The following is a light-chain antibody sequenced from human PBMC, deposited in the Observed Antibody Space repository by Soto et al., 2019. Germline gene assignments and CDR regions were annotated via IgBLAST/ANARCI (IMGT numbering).Light chain of an antibody. CDR1: QSVSSN. CDR3: QQYNNWPPIT. Sequence: EIVMTQSPATLSVSPCERATLSGSASQSVSSNLAWYQQKPGQAPRLLIYGASTRATGFPARFSGSGSGTEFTLTISSLQSEDFAVYYCQQYNNWPPITFGQGTRLEIK. J-gene: IGKJ5*01. V-gene: IGKV3-15*01. CDR2: GAS.